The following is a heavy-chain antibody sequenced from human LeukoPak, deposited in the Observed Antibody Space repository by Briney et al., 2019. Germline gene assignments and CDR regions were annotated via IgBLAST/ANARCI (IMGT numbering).Heavy chain of an antibody. CDR2: IYYSGST. Sequence: PSETLSLTCSVSGGSINTYYWSWIRQPPGKGLEWIGYIYYSGSTNYNPSLKSRVTISVDTSKNHFSLNLSSVTAADTAVYYCARGLWFGESPPLFDYWGQGTLVTVSS. D-gene: IGHD3-10*01. CDR1: GGSINTYY. V-gene: IGHV4-59*01. CDR3: ARGLWFGESPPLFDY. J-gene: IGHJ4*02.